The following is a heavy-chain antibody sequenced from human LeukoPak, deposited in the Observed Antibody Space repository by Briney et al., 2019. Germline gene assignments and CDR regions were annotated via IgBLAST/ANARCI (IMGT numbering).Heavy chain of an antibody. J-gene: IGHJ4*02. V-gene: IGHV3-30*02. CDR2: IRYDGSQT. D-gene: IGHD2/OR15-2a*01. CDR3: ASFGNMDY. CDR1: GFAFSGFN. Sequence: GGSLKLSCVASGFAFSGFNMHWVRQAPGKGLEWLSFIRYDGSQTYYGDSVKGRFTVSRDNSESTLYLKLNSLRPEDTALYYCASFGNMDYWGQGAQVTVSA.